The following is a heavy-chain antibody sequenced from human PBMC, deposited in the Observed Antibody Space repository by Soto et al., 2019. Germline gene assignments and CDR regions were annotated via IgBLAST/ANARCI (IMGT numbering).Heavy chain of an antibody. D-gene: IGHD3-22*01. V-gene: IGHV4-59*08. CDR2: IYYSGST. J-gene: IGHJ4*02. CDR3: ARASYDSSTYYLDY. Sequence: SETLSLTCTVSGGSISSYYWSWIRQPPGKGLEWIGSIYYSGSTYYNPSLKSRVTISVDTSNNQFSLKLSSVTAADTAVYYCARASYDSSTYYLDYWGQGTLDTAPQ. CDR1: GGSISSYY.